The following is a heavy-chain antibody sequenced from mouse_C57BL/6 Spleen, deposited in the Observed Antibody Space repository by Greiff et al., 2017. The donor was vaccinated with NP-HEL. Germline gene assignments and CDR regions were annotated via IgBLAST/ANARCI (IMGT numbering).Heavy chain of an antibody. Sequence: EVKLMESGPGLVKPSQSLSLTCSVTGYSITSGYYWNWIRQFPGNKLEWMGYISYDGSNNYNPSLKNRISITRDTSKNQFFLKLNSVTTEDTATYYCARDDGYSNFDYWGQGTTLTVSS. V-gene: IGHV3-6*01. CDR1: GYSITSGYY. J-gene: IGHJ2*01. D-gene: IGHD2-3*01. CDR3: ARDDGYSNFDY. CDR2: ISYDGSN.